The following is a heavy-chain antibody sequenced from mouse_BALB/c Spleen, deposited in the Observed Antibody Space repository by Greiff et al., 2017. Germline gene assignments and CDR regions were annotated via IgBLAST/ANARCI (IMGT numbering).Heavy chain of an antibody. CDR2: ISSGGSYT. V-gene: IGHV5-6*01. CDR3: ARPQLGFAY. J-gene: IGHJ3*01. Sequence: EVQLQQSGGDLVKPGGSLKLSCAASGFTFSSYGMSWVRQTPDKRLEWVATISSGGSYTYYPDSVKGRFTISRDNAKNTLYLQMSSLKSEDTAMYYCARPQLGFAYWGQGTLVTVSA. D-gene: IGHD4-1*02. CDR1: GFTFSSYG.